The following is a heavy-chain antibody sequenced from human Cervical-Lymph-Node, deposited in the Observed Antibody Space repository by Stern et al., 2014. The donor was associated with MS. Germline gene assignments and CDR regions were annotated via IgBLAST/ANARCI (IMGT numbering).Heavy chain of an antibody. Sequence: DVQLVQSWGGLVKPGESLRLSCDASGFTFSHYSITWVRQAPGKVLEWISSISNNSTHTYYADSVEGRFTISRDSAKDSVSLHMVSLRAEDTAVYYCARARVGDYARSPHLDSWGQGTLVTVSS. CDR3: ARARVGDYARSPHLDS. CDR1: GFTFSHYS. CDR2: ISNNSTHT. J-gene: IGHJ4*02. D-gene: IGHD4-17*01. V-gene: IGHV3-21*01.